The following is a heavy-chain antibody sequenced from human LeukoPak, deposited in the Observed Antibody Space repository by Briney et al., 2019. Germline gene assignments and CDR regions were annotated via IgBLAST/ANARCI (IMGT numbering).Heavy chain of an antibody. D-gene: IGHD6-13*01. CDR1: GGSFSGYY. J-gene: IGHJ4*02. CDR2: INHSGST. V-gene: IGHV4-34*01. Sequence: PSETLSLTCGVYGGSFSGYYWTRIRQSPGKGLEWIGEINHSGSTKYNPSLESRVTISVDTSKNQFSLKLTSVTAADTAVYYCARGPPDSSSWYYYNYWGQGTLVTVSS. CDR3: ARGPPDSSSWYYYNY.